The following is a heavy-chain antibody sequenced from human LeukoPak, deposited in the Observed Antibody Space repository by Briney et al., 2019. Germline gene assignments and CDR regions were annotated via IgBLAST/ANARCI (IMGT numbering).Heavy chain of an antibody. Sequence: GGSLRLSCAASGFTFSSYSMNWVRQAPGKGLEWVSSISSSSSYIYYADSVKGRFTISRDNAKNSLYLQMNSLRAEDTAVYYCARVPLATRITMVRGVISWFDPWGQGTLVTASS. CDR2: ISSSSSYI. J-gene: IGHJ5*02. CDR3: ARVPLATRITMVRGVISWFDP. D-gene: IGHD3-10*01. V-gene: IGHV3-21*01. CDR1: GFTFSSYS.